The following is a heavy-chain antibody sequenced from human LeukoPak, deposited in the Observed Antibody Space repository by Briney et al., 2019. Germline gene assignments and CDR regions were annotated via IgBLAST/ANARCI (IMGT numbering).Heavy chain of an antibody. D-gene: IGHD6-13*01. CDR3: ARVSSRIAAAGYFDY. CDR1: GFTFSSYE. CDR2: ISSSGSTI. Sequence: GGSLRLSCAASGFTFSSYEMNWVRQAPGKGLEWVSYISSSGSTIYYADSVKGRFTISRDNAKNTLYLQMNSLRAEDTAVYYCARVSSRIAAAGYFDYWGQGTLVTVSS. J-gene: IGHJ4*02. V-gene: IGHV3-48*03.